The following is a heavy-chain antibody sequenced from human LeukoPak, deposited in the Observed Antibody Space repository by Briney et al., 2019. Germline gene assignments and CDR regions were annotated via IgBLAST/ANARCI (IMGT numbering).Heavy chain of an antibody. D-gene: IGHD2-21*02. CDR1: GFTFSSYG. V-gene: IGHV3-33*01. J-gene: IGHJ1*01. Sequence: GGSLRLSCAASGFTFSSYGMHWVRQAPGKGLEWVAVIWYDGSNKYYADSVKGRFTISRDNSKNTLYLQMNSLRAEDTAVYYCARGRGVVTPPAEYFQHWGQGTLVTVSS. CDR2: IWYDGSNK. CDR3: ARGRGVVTPPAEYFQH.